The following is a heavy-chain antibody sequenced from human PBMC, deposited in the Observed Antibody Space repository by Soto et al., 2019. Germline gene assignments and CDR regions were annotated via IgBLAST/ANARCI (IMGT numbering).Heavy chain of an antibody. CDR1: GFPFSTYA. V-gene: IGHV3-23*01. Sequence: GGSLRLSCAASGFPFSTYAMSWVRQAPGKGLEWVSAISGGGDITDYADSVKGRFSISRDNSKNTVYLQMNSLRADDTAVYYCAKLLAVRFYYYGVHVWGQGTTVTVSS. CDR2: ISGGGDIT. J-gene: IGHJ6*02. CDR3: AKLLAVRFYYYGVHV. D-gene: IGHD6-6*01.